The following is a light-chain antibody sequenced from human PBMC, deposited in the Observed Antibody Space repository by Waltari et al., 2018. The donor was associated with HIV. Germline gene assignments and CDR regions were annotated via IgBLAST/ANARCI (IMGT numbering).Light chain of an antibody. Sequence: DIQMTQFPSSLSASVGDRVTITCQASQDIRDYLNWFQQKPGKAPNLLIFDASNLERGVPSRFSGSRSGTDFTLTISSLQPEDFATYYCQQYDDLITFCGGTKVEIK. V-gene: IGKV1-33*01. CDR3: QQYDDLIT. CDR1: QDIRDY. J-gene: IGKJ4*01. CDR2: DAS.